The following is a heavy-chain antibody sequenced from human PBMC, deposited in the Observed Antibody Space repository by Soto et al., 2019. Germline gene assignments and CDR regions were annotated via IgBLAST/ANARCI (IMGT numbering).Heavy chain of an antibody. D-gene: IGHD3-3*01. CDR3: AKNLELTIFGVVITGGMDV. Sequence: QVQLVESGGGVVQPGRSLRLSCAASGFTFSSYGMHWVRQAPGKGLEWVAVISYDGSNKYYADSVKGRFTISRDNSKNTLYLQMNSLRAEDTAVYYCAKNLELTIFGVVITGGMDVWGQGTTVTVSS. CDR1: GFTFSSYG. CDR2: ISYDGSNK. V-gene: IGHV3-30*18. J-gene: IGHJ6*02.